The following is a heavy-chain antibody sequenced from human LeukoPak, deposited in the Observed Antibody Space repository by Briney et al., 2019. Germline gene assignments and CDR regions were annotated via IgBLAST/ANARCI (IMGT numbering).Heavy chain of an antibody. Sequence: GGSLRLSCAASGFTFSIYWMSWVRQAPGKGLEWVANIKQDGSENSYVDSVKGRFTISRDNAKNSLYLQMNSLRAEDTAVDYCARDSLVGYWPYWGQGSLVTVSS. CDR1: GFTFSIYW. CDR2: IKQDGSEN. CDR3: ARDSLVGYWPY. D-gene: IGHD3-22*01. V-gene: IGHV3-7*01. J-gene: IGHJ4*02.